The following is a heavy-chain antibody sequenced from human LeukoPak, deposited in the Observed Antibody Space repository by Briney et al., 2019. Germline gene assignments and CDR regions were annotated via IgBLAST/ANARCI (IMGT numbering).Heavy chain of an antibody. V-gene: IGHV4-4*07. CDR3: ARDREYYDYVWGSYRYYIDY. CDR2: IYTSGST. Sequence: SETLSLTCTVSGGSISSYYWSWIRQPAGKGLERIGRIYTSGSTNYNPSLKSRVTMSVDTSKNQFSLKLSSVTAADTAVYYCARDREYYDYVWGSYRYYIDYWGQGTLVTVSS. D-gene: IGHD3-16*02. CDR1: GGSISSYY. J-gene: IGHJ4*02.